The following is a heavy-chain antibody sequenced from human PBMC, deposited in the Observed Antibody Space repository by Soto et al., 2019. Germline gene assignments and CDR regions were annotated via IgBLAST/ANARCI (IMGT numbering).Heavy chain of an antibody. CDR1: GGSVSSGSYY. Sequence: QVQLQESGPGLVKPSETLSLTCTVSGGSVSSGSYYWSWIRQPPGKGLEWIGYIYYSGITDYNPSLKSRVTISVDKSKNQFSLKWSSVTAADTAVYYCARDYASRIGGSGNGFDYWGQGTLVTVSS. V-gene: IGHV4-61*01. CDR3: ARDYASRIGGSGNGFDY. CDR2: IYYSGIT. D-gene: IGHD1-26*01. J-gene: IGHJ4*02.